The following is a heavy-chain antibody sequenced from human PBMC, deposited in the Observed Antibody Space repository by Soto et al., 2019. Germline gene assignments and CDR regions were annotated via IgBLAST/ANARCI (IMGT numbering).Heavy chain of an antibody. Sequence: QVLLVQSGAEVKEPGSSVRVSCKASGGTFDNFIMNWVRQTPGRGLEWMGGIVPMLGTPTYAEKFKGRVTISATGSTSTMYMEVTSLRSEDTAIYYCARNGTYSSSLSQYSGMDVWGQGTTVTVSS. CDR2: IVPMLGTP. D-gene: IGHD1-26*01. CDR1: GGTFDNFI. V-gene: IGHV1-69*13. J-gene: IGHJ6*02. CDR3: ARNGTYSSSLSQYSGMDV.